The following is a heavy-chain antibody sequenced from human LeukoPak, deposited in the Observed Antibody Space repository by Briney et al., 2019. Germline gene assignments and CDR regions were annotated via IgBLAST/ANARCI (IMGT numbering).Heavy chain of an antibody. CDR1: GGSISSYY. CDR3: ARHSGDGYNRPFDY. V-gene: IGHV4-59*08. D-gene: IGHD5-24*01. CDR2: IYYSGTT. J-gene: IGHJ4*02. Sequence: PSETLSLTCTVSGGSISSYYWSWIRQPPGKGLEWIGYIYYSGTTFYNPSLKSRVTISGDTSKNQFSLKLNSVTAADTAVYYCARHSGDGYNRPFDYWGQGSLVTVSS.